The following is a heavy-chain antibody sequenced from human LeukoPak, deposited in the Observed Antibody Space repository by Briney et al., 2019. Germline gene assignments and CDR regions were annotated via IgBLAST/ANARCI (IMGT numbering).Heavy chain of an antibody. Sequence: SETLSLTCTVSGGSISSSSYYWGWIRQPPGKGLEWIGSIYYSGSTYYNPSLKSRVTISVDTSKNQFSLKLSSVTAADTAVYYCARVLSYGNNWFDPWGQGTLVTVSS. CDR2: IYYSGST. D-gene: IGHD3-16*01. V-gene: IGHV4-39*07. J-gene: IGHJ5*02. CDR3: ARVLSYGNNWFDP. CDR1: GGSISSSSYY.